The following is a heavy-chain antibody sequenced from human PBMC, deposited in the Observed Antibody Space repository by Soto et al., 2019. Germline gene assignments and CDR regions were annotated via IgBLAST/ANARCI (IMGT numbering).Heavy chain of an antibody. CDR3: AKKVNSGSGSQYFDS. CDR1: GFTFSSYS. D-gene: IGHD3-10*01. J-gene: IGHJ4*02. CDR2: FRTSGDGGTT. Sequence: EVQLLESGGGLVQPGGSLRLSCAASGFTFSSYSMSWVRQAPGKGLEWVSGFRTSGDGGTTYYADSVKGRFTISRDNPKTALFLQMNSLRAEDTATYYCAKKVNSGSGSQYFDSWGQGTLVTVSS. V-gene: IGHV3-23*01.